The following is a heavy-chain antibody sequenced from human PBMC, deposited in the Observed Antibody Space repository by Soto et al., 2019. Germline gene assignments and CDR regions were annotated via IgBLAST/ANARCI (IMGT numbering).Heavy chain of an antibody. Sequence: GGSLRRSCAASGFTFSSYAMSWVRQAPGKGLEWVSAISGSGGSTYYADSVKGRFTISRDNSKNTLYLQMNSLRAEDTAVYYCAILGYCSGGSCYGSYYYYGMDVWGQGTTVTVSS. CDR2: ISGSGGST. J-gene: IGHJ6*02. V-gene: IGHV3-23*01. D-gene: IGHD2-15*01. CDR1: GFTFSSYA. CDR3: AILGYCSGGSCYGSYYYYGMDV.